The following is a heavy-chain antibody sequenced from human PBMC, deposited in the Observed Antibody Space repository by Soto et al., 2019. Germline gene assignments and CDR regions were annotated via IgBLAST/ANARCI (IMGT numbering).Heavy chain of an antibody. J-gene: IGHJ4*02. CDR3: VRTSLVVAAATREDY. Sequence: EVQLVESGGGLVQPGESLRLSCAASGFTFSSYWMHWVRQAPGKGLVWVSRINSDGSSTSYAGSVKGRCTISRDNAKNTLYLQMNSLRAEDTAVYYCVRTSLVVAAATREDYWGQGTLGTVSS. CDR2: INSDGSST. D-gene: IGHD2-15*01. V-gene: IGHV3-74*01. CDR1: GFTFSSYW.